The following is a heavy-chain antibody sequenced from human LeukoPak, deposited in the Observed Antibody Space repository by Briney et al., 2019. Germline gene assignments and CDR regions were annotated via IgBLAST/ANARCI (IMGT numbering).Heavy chain of an antibody. V-gene: IGHV4-59*04. Sequence: SETLSLTCTVSGGSISSYYWSWIRQPPGKGLEWIGYIYYSGSTYYNPSLKSRVTISVDTSKNQFSLKLSSVTAADTAVYYCARLLLNSGSYSDWGQGTLVTVSS. J-gene: IGHJ4*02. D-gene: IGHD1-26*01. CDR3: ARLLLNSGSYSD. CDR1: GGSISSYY. CDR2: IYYSGST.